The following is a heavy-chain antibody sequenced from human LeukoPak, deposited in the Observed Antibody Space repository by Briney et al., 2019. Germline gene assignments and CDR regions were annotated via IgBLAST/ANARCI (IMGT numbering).Heavy chain of an antibody. CDR3: ARDLSYSHDYSSR. J-gene: IGHJ4*02. Sequence: GGSLRLSCAASGFTVSSNCMIWVRQAPGKGLEWVSLIYSGGSTYYADSVKGRFTISRDTSKNTLYLQMNSLRAEDTAVYYCARDLSYSHDYSSRRGQGTLVTVSS. CDR1: GFTVSSNC. V-gene: IGHV3-66*01. D-gene: IGHD4-11*01. CDR2: IYSGGST.